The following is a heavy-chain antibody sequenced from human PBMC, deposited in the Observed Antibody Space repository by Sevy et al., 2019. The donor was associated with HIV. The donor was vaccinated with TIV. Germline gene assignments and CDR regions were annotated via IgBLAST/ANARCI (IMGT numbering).Heavy chain of an antibody. CDR1: GFTFSRNA. CDR2: ITGSGGST. J-gene: IGHJ6*02. CDR3: AKVGYCSSTSCYSIYYGIDV. V-gene: IGHV3-23*01. Sequence: GGSLRLSCAASGFTFSRNAMSWVRQAPGKGLEWASGITGSGGSTYYADSVKGRFTISRDNSKNTLYLQMNSLRVEDTAVYYCAKVGYCSSTSCYSIYYGIDVWGRGTTVTVSS. D-gene: IGHD2-2*02.